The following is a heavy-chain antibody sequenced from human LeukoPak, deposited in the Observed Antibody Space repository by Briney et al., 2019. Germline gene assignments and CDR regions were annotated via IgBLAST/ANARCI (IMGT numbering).Heavy chain of an antibody. V-gene: IGHV1-18*01. CDR1: GYTFTGYG. D-gene: IGHD3-3*01. CDR3: ASDYLHGKWSGLTCFLLDA. Sequence: ASVKVSCKASGYTFTGYGITWVRQAPGQGLERMGWISAYNGNTNYAQKFQGRLTMTTDTSTNTAYMELRSLRPDDTAVYYSASDYLHGKWSGLTCFLLDAGAQESLVPVSS. CDR2: ISAYNGNT. J-gene: IGHJ5*02.